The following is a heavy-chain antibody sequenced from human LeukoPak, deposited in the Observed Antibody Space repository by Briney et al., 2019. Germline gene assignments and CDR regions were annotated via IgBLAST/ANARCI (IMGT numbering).Heavy chain of an antibody. CDR1: GYSFTSYW. V-gene: IGHV5-51*01. J-gene: IGHJ6*02. CDR2: IYPGDSGT. CDR3: ARCPFGVVTETRNYYYYGMDV. Sequence: GESLKISCEGSGYSFTSYWIGWVRQMPGKGLEWMGIIYPGDSGTRYSPSFQGQVTISADKSISTAYLQWSSLKASDTAMYYCARCPFGVVTETRNYYYYGMDVWGQGTTVTVSS. D-gene: IGHD3-3*01.